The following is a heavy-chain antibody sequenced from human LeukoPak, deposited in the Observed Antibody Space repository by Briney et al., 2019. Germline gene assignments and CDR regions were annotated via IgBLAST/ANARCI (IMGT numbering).Heavy chain of an antibody. V-gene: IGHV3-21*01. CDR2: ISSSSSYI. CDR1: GFTFSSYS. D-gene: IGHD4-17*01. J-gene: IGHJ4*02. CDR3: ARDPTTVTTRLNFDY. Sequence: TGGSLRLSCAASGFTFSSYSMNWVRQAPGKGLEWVSSISSSSSYIYYADSVKGRFTISRDNAKNSLYLQMNSLRAEDTAVYYCARDPTTVTTRLNFDYWGQGTLVTVSS.